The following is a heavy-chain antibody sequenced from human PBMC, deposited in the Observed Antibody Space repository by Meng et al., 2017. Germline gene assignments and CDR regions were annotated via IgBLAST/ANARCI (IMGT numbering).Heavy chain of an antibody. V-gene: IGHV4-34*01. D-gene: IGHD6-13*01. CDR1: GGSFSGYY. CDR3: ARRRRFIAAERSTEIDY. J-gene: IGHJ4*02. CDR2: INHSGST. Sequence: ESLKISCAVYGGSFSGYYWSWIRQPPGKGLEWIGEINHSGSTSYNPSLKSRVTISVDTSKNQFSLKLSSVTAADTAVYYCARRRRFIAAERSTEIDYWGQGTLVTVSS.